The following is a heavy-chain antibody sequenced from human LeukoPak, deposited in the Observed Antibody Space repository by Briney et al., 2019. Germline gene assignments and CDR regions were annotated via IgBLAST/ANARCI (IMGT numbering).Heavy chain of an antibody. J-gene: IGHJ4*02. CDR2: ISSSGSTI. Sequence: GGSLRLSCAASGFTFSDYYMSWIRQAPGKGLEWVSYISSSGSTIYYADSVKGRFTISRDNAKNSLYLQMNSLRAEDTAVYYCAKDAEQLVYGVDYWGQGTLVTVSS. V-gene: IGHV3-11*01. D-gene: IGHD6-13*01. CDR3: AKDAEQLVYGVDY. CDR1: GFTFSDYY.